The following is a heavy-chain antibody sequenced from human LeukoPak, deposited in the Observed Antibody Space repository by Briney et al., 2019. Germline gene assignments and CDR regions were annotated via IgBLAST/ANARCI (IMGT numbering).Heavy chain of an antibody. Sequence: GGSLRLSCAASGFTFSIYSLTWVRQAPGKGLEWVSSISSTSTYIYYADSVKGRFTISRDNAQNSLYLQMNSLRAEDTAVYSCARVAAGAETHTLHYHYMDVWGKGTTVAVSS. CDR1: GFTFSIYS. CDR3: ARVAAGAETHTLHYHYMDV. D-gene: IGHD6-13*01. J-gene: IGHJ6*03. CDR2: ISSTSTYI. V-gene: IGHV3-21*01.